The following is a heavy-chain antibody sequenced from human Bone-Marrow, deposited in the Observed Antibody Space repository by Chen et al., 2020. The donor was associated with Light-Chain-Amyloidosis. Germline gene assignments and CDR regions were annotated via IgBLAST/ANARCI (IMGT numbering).Heavy chain of an antibody. CDR2: IDQSGNT. D-gene: IGHD2-15*01. CDR1: GGSPSHTGDY. CDR3: ARGRPGRLLYYMDV. V-gene: IGHV4-39*07. J-gene: IGHJ6*03. Sequence: QLQLQESGPGLVAPSETLSLSCTVSGGSPSHTGDYWGWIRQPPGKGLEWIGSIDQSGNTYYKPSLKSRGIISTDTSNNQFSRKLSSVTAADTAVYYCARGRPGRLLYYMDVWGKGATVTVSS.